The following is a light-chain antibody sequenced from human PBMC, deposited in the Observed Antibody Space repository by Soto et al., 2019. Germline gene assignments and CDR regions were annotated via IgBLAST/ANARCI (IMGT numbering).Light chain of an antibody. J-gene: IGLJ1*01. V-gene: IGLV1-40*01. CDR3: QSYDSSLSCYV. CDR1: SSNIGAGYE. Sequence: QSVLTQPPSVSEAPGQRVTISCTGSSSNIGAGYEAHWYQQVPGTAPKLLIYENNNRPSGVPDRFSGSKSGTSASLAITGLQAEDEAEYYCQSYDSSLSCYVFGTGTKPPS. CDR2: ENN.